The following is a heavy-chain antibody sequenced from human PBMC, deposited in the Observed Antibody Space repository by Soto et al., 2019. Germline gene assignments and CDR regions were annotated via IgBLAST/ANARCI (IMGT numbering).Heavy chain of an antibody. D-gene: IGHD6-6*01. V-gene: IGHV3-33*01. CDR3: ARDRGSIAARSYHYGMDV. CDR2: IWYDGSNK. CDR1: GFTFSSYG. J-gene: IGHJ6*02. Sequence: QVQLVESGGGVVQPGRSLRLSCAASGFTFSSYGMHWVRQAPGKGLEWVAVIWYDGSNKYYADSVKGRFTISRDNSKNTLYLQMNSLRAEDTAVYYCARDRGSIAARSYHYGMDVWGQGTTVTVSS.